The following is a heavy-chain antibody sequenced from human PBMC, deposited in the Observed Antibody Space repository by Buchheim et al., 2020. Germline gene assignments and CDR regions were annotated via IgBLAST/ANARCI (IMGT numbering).Heavy chain of an antibody. CDR1: GGTFSSYA. J-gene: IGHJ6*03. D-gene: IGHD2-15*01. Sequence: QVQLVQSGAEVKKPGSSVKVSCKASGGTFSSYAISWVRQAPGQGLERMGGIIPIFGTANYAQKFQGRVTITADDSTSTDYMELCSLRSEDTAVYYCASGSCYSVPNICYYYYYYMDVWGKGTT. CDR3: ASGSCYSVPNICYYYYYYMDV. V-gene: IGHV1-69*01. CDR2: IIPIFGTA.